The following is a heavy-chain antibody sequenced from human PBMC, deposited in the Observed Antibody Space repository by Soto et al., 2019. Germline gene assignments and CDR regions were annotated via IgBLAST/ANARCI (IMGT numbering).Heavy chain of an antibody. CDR2: INHSGST. J-gene: IGHJ3*02. Sequence: QVQLQQWGAGLLKPSETLSLTCAVYGGSFSGYYWSWIRQPPGKGLEWIGEINHSGSTNYNPSLKRRVTISVDTSKNQFSLKLSSVTAADTAVYYCARGGIVVVPAAIGGNAFDIWGQGTMVTVSS. V-gene: IGHV4-34*01. D-gene: IGHD2-2*01. CDR3: ARGGIVVVPAAIGGNAFDI. CDR1: GGSFSGYY.